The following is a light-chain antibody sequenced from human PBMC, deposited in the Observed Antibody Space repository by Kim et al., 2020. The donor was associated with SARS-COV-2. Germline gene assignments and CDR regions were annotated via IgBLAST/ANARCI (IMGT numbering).Light chain of an antibody. CDR1: QSISSW. CDR2: KAS. CDR3: QQSISYPT. J-gene: IGKJ1*01. Sequence: DIQITQSPSTLSASVGDRVTITCRASQSISSWVAWYQQKPEKAPKLLIYKASNLQSGVPSRFSGSGSGTEFTLTISSLQPDDFATYYCQQSISYPTFGQGTKVDIK. V-gene: IGKV1-5*03.